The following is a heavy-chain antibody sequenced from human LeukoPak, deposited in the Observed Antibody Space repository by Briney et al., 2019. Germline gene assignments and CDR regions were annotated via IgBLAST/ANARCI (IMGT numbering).Heavy chain of an antibody. CDR1: EFTFNSYD. CDR2: INSSGTNT. CDR3: AKSHRDIVVVVAADFDY. V-gene: IGHV3-23*01. D-gene: IGHD2-15*01. Sequence: WGSLTLYCAASEFTFNSYDMSWLRQAPGKGREWVLNINSSGTNTYYADSVKGRFTISRDNSKNTLYLQMNSLRAEDTAIYYCAKSHRDIVVVVAADFDYWGQGTVVTVSS. J-gene: IGHJ4*02.